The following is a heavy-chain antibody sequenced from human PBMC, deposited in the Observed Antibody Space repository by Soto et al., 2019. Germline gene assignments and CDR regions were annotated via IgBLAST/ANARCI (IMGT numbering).Heavy chain of an antibody. CDR1: GYTFRNYG. CDR2: ISAYKANI. V-gene: IGHV1-18*01. J-gene: IGHJ6*02. CDR3: ARDLDGSGAYYTYFWGHGAHFYYFYDVDV. Sequence: ASGKVSCKASGYTFRNYGITWVRQAPGQGLEWMGWISAYKANIKYAQKFQGRVTLATDTSTSTAYMELRSLRSDDTAIYYCARDLDGSGAYYTYFWGHGAHFYYFYDVDVCGDGPTVTAPS. D-gene: IGHD3-10*01.